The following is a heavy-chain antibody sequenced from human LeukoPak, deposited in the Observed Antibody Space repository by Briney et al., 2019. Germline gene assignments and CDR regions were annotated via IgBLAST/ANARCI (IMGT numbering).Heavy chain of an antibody. CDR2: INHSGST. J-gene: IGHJ4*02. CDR3: ARQVPGYSYGPYYFDY. V-gene: IGHV4-34*01. Sequence: SETLSLTCAVYGGSFSGYYWNWIRQPPGKGLEWIGEINHSGSTNYNPSLKSRVTISVDTSKNQFSLKLSSVTAADTAVYYCARQVPGYSYGPYYFDYWGQGTLVTVSS. D-gene: IGHD5-18*01. CDR1: GGSFSGYY.